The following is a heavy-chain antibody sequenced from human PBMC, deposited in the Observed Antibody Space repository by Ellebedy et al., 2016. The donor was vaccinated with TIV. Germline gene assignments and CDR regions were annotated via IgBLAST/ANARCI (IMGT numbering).Heavy chain of an antibody. V-gene: IGHV3-33*01. CDR3: VRDRVSDGSGKCDPYYYMDV. D-gene: IGHD3-10*01. CDR2: TWHDESKK. Sequence: GESLKISXAASGFSFSSYGMLWVRQAPGTGLEWVALTWHDESKKYYGDSVKGRFTISRDNSKNTLYLQMTSLSAEDTAVYFCVRDRVSDGSGKCDPYYYMDVWGKGTTVTVSS. CDR1: GFSFSSYG. J-gene: IGHJ6*03.